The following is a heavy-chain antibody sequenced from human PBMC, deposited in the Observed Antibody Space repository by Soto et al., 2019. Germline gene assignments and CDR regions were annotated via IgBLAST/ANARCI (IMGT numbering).Heavy chain of an antibody. J-gene: IGHJ4*02. CDR3: AAGGGLPRYY. Sequence: QLQLQESGSGLVKPSQTLSLTCAVAGGTISSGGYSCSWIRQPPGQGLGWIGYIYHSGSTDYNHSLKSRVTISVARSKIQFSLKLSSVTAADTAVYYCAAGGGLPRYYWRQGTLVTVPS. CDR1: GGTISSGGYS. D-gene: IGHD5-12*01. V-gene: IGHV4-30-2*01. CDR2: IYHSGST.